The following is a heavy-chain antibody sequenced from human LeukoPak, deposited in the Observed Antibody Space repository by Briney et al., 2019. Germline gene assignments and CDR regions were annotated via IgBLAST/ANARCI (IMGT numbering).Heavy chain of an antibody. CDR2: IEYSSSSI. V-gene: IGHV3-48*01. J-gene: IGHJ4*02. CDR3: ARVGGVAAAGTYPISSFDY. Sequence: PGGSLRLSCAASGFTFSSYSMNWVRQAPGKGLEWVSYIEYSSSSIYYADSVKGRFTISRDNAKNSLYLQMNSLRAEDTAVYYCARVGGVAAAGTYPISSFDYWGQGTLVTVSS. CDR1: GFTFSSYS. D-gene: IGHD6-13*01.